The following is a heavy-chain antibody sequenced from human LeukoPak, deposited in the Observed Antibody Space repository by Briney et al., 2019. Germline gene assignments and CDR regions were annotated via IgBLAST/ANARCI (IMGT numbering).Heavy chain of an antibody. Sequence: GGSLRLSCAASGFTFSSYAMHWVRQAPGKGLEWVAVISYDGSNKYYADSVKGRFTISRDNPEKKLYLQMNSLRAEDTAVYYCAKDHGRWGQGTLVTVSS. V-gene: IGHV3-30-3*01. CDR1: GFTFSSYA. CDR2: ISYDGSNK. J-gene: IGHJ4*02. CDR3: AKDHGR.